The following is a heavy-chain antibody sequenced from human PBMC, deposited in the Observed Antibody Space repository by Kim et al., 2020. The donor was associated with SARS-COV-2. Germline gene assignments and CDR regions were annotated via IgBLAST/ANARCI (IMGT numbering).Heavy chain of an antibody. CDR1: GGSISSGGYY. CDR2: TYYSGST. J-gene: IGHJ4*02. Sequence: SETLSLTCTVSGGSISSGGYYWSWIRQHPGKGLEWIGYTYYSGSTYYNPSLKSRVIIAVDTSKNQFSLKLSSVTAADTAVYYGARERLIPAGLDYWGQGTLVTVSS. CDR3: ARERLIPAGLDY. V-gene: IGHV4-31*03. D-gene: IGHD2-2*01.